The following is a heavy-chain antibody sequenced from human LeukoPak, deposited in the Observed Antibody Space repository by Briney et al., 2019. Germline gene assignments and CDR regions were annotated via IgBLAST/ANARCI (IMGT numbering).Heavy chain of an antibody. CDR3: ARSYRAHQTFYSAHFFDY. V-gene: IGHV4-34*01. Sequence: SETLSLTCAVYGGSFSGYYWNWIRQPLGKGLEWIGEINHFGRTKYNPSLKSRVTISGDTSKNQFSLKIKSLTAADTAVYYCARSYRAHQTFYSAHFFDYLGQGALVTVSS. J-gene: IGHJ4*02. CDR1: GGSFSGYY. D-gene: IGHD1-26*01. CDR2: INHFGRT.